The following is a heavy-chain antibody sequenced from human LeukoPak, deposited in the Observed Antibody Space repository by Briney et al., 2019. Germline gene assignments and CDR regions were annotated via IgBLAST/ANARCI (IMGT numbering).Heavy chain of an antibody. CDR1: GYTFTSYG. V-gene: IGHV1-18*01. CDR2: ISADNGNT. Sequence: ASVKVSCKASGYTFTSYGISWVRQAPGQGLEWMGWISADNGNTNHAQKLQGRVTMTTDTSTSTAYMELRSLRSDDTAVYFCARCSGGDCYRPLDFWGQGTLVTVSS. D-gene: IGHD2-21*01. J-gene: IGHJ4*02. CDR3: ARCSGGDCYRPLDF.